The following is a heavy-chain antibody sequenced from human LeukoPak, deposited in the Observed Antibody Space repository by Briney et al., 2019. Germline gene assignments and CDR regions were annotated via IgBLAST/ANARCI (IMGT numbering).Heavy chain of an antibody. D-gene: IGHD2-2*01. CDR1: GGTFSSYA. J-gene: IGHJ4*02. CDR3: ARDKVRGIGYCSSTSCPRDY. CDR2: IIPIFGIA. Sequence: SVKVSCKASGGTFSSYAISWVRQAPGQGLEWMGRIIPIFGIANYAQKFQGRVTITADKSTSTAYMALSSLRSEDTAVYYCARDKVRGIGYCSSTSCPRDYWGQGTLVTVSS. V-gene: IGHV1-69*04.